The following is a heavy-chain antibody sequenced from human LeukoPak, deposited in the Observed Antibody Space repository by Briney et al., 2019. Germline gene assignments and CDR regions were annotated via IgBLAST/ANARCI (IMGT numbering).Heavy chain of an antibody. Sequence: GGSLRLSCTASGFTFGDYAMSWFRQAPGKGLEWVGFIRSKAYGGTTEYAASVKGRFTISRDDSKSIAYLQMNSLKTEDTAVYYCTRVDDFWSGYGAKDAFDIWGQGIMVTVSS. CDR1: GFTFGDYA. CDR2: IRSKAYGGTT. V-gene: IGHV3-49*03. J-gene: IGHJ3*02. D-gene: IGHD3-3*01. CDR3: TRVDDFWSGYGAKDAFDI.